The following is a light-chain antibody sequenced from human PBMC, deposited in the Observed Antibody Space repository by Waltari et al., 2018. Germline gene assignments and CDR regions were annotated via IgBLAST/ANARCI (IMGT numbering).Light chain of an antibody. Sequence: QSVLTQPPSVSGAPGQRVSIPGTGRGSNPGAGYDVNWYQQHPGKAPKLLIYGTSTRPPGVPDRFFGSQSGTSASLAITALQAEDEAEYYCQSYDTSLSVVFGGGTKLTVL. CDR2: GTS. CDR1: GSNPGAGYD. CDR3: QSYDTSLSVV. V-gene: IGLV1-40*01. J-gene: IGLJ2*01.